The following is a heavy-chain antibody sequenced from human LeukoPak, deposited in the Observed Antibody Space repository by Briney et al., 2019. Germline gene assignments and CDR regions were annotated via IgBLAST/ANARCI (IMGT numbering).Heavy chain of an antibody. J-gene: IGHJ6*03. CDR2: ISSSCSTI. D-gene: IGHD2-2*02. CDR1: GFTFSDYY. CDR3: ARGGYIYYYYYMDV. V-gene: IGHV3-11*01. Sequence: GGSLRLSCAASGFTFSDYYMSWIRQAPGKGLEWVSYISSSCSTIYYADSVKGRFTISRDNAKNSLYLQMNSLRAEDTAVYYCARGGYIYYYYYMDVWGKGTTVTVSS.